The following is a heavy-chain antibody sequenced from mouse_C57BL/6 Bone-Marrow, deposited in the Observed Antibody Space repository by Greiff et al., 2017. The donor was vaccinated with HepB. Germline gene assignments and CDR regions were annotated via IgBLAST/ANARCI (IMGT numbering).Heavy chain of an antibody. J-gene: IGHJ1*03. D-gene: IGHD1-1*01. V-gene: IGHV5-4*01. CDR1: GFTFSSYA. CDR3: ARDSYYGHWYFDV. CDR2: ISDGGSYT. Sequence: EVKLMESGGGLVKPGGSLKLSCAASGFTFSSYAMSWVRQTPEKRLEWVATISDGGSYTYYPDNVKGRFTISRDNAKNNLYLQMSHLKSEDTAMYYCARDSYYGHWYFDVWGTGTTVTVSS.